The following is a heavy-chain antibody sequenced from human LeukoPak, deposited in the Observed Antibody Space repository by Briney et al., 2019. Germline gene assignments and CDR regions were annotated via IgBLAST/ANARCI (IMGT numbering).Heavy chain of an antibody. CDR2: IYSGGKT. CDR3: ARETPRRGETRDGYR. Sequence: GGSLRLSCAASGFTVSSNYMNWVRQAPGKGLEWVSVIYSGGKTHYADSVKGRFTISRDNSKNTLYLQMNTLRAEDTAVYYCARETPRRGETRDGYRWGQGTLVTVSS. D-gene: IGHD5-24*01. V-gene: IGHV3-53*01. J-gene: IGHJ4*02. CDR1: GFTVSSNY.